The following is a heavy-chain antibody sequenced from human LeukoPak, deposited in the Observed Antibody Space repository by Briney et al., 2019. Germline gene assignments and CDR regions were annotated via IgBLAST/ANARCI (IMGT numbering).Heavy chain of an antibody. CDR1: GFTFSSYG. Sequence: GGSLRLSCAASGFTFSSYGMSWVRQAPGKGLEWVSAISGSGGSTYYADSVKGRFTISRDNSKNTLYLQMNSLRAEDTAVYYCAKDLSGGYAYYYYYMDVWGKGTTVTISS. V-gene: IGHV3-23*01. D-gene: IGHD5-12*01. CDR3: AKDLSGGYAYYYYYMDV. CDR2: ISGSGGST. J-gene: IGHJ6*03.